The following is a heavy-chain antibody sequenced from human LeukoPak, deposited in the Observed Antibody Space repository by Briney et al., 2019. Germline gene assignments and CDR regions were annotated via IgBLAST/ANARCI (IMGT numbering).Heavy chain of an antibody. CDR3: AKDYFLFYYASGSFSYYMDV. CDR1: GFTVSSNY. V-gene: IGHV3-53*05. CDR2: IYSGGTT. D-gene: IGHD3-10*01. Sequence: PGGSLRLSCAASGFTVSSNYMSWVRQAPGKGLEWVSVIYSGGTTYYADSVKGRFTISRDNSKNTLFLQMNSLRAEDTAVYYCAKDYFLFYYASGSFSYYMDVWGKGTTVTISS. J-gene: IGHJ6*03.